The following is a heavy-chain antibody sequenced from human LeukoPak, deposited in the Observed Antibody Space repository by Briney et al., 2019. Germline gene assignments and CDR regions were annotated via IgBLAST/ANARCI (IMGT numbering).Heavy chain of an antibody. J-gene: IGHJ4*02. CDR3: ARGIGAVAGPFDY. D-gene: IGHD6-13*01. V-gene: IGHV4-38-2*02. Sequence: PSETLSLTCTVSGYSISSGYYWGWIRQPPGKGLEWIGSIYHSGSTNYNPSLKSRVTISADTSKNQFSLELSSVTAADTAVYYCARGIGAVAGPFDYWGQGTLVTVSS. CDR1: GYSISSGYY. CDR2: IYHSGST.